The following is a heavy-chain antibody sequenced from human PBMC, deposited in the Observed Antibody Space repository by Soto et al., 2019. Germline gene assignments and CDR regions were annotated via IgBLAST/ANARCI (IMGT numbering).Heavy chain of an antibody. D-gene: IGHD1-26*01. Sequence: GGSLRLSCAASGFTFSSYGMHWVRQAPGKGLEWVAVIWYDGSNKYYADSVKGRFTISRDNSKNTLYLQMNSLRAEDTAVYYCARAPISGSYHPPDYWGQGTLVTVSS. CDR1: GFTFSSYG. V-gene: IGHV3-33*01. CDR2: IWYDGSNK. CDR3: ARAPISGSYHPPDY. J-gene: IGHJ4*02.